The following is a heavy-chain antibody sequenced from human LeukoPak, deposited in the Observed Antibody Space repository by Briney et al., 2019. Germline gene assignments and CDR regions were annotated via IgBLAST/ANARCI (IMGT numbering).Heavy chain of an antibody. CDR1: GFTFSSYG. Sequence: GGTLRLSCAASGFTFSSYGMHWVRQAPGKGLEWVAVISYGGSKKYYADSGRGRFTIFRDKSKDTLFLQMTSLRADDPAVYSCAKDLLGGDSGSYYEVGGLGMDVWGQGTTVTVSS. CDR2: ISYGGSKK. D-gene: IGHD1-26*01. CDR3: AKDLLGGDSGSYYEVGGLGMDV. J-gene: IGHJ6*02. V-gene: IGHV3-30*18.